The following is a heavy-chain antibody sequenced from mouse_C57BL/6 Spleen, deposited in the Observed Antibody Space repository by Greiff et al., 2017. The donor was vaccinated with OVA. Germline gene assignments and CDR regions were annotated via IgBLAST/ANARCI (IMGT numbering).Heavy chain of an antibody. CDR3: ARHMVTHWYFDV. Sequence: VKLQESGAELVRPGTSVKVSCKASGYAFTNYLIEWVKQRPGQGLEWIGVINPGSGGTNYNEKFKGKATLTADKSSSTAYMQLSSLTSEDSAVYFCARHMVTHWYFDVWGTGTTVTVSS. J-gene: IGHJ1*03. CDR1: GYAFTNYL. V-gene: IGHV1-54*01. D-gene: IGHD2-2*01. CDR2: INPGSGGT.